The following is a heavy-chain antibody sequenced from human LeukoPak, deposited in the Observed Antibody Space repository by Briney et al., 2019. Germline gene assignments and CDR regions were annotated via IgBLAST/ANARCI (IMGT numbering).Heavy chain of an antibody. CDR3: ARGFYGSGSYSPPYYYMDV. D-gene: IGHD3-10*01. V-gene: IGHV4-59*01. CDR2: IYYSGRT. J-gene: IGHJ6*03. CDR1: GGSISTYY. Sequence: SETLSLTCSVSGGSISTYYWSWIRQPPGKGLEWIGYIYYSGRTKYNPSLKSRVTISVDTSKNQFSLKLSSVTAADTAVYYCARGFYGSGSYSPPYYYMDVWGKGTTVTISS.